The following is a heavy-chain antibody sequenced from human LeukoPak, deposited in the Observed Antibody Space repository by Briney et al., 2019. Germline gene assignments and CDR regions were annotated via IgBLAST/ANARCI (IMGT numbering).Heavy chain of an antibody. J-gene: IGHJ3*02. V-gene: IGHV4-59*01. CDR2: IHYSGST. CDR3: ARDYQLDPPGDNAFDI. D-gene: IGHD1-1*01. Sequence: SETLSLTCTVSGGSINSYYWSWIRQPPGRGLEWVGSIHYSGSTSYNPSLRSRVTISVDKSKNQFFLKLSSVTATDTAVYYCARDYQLDPPGDNAFDIWGQGTMVTVSS. CDR1: GGSINSYY.